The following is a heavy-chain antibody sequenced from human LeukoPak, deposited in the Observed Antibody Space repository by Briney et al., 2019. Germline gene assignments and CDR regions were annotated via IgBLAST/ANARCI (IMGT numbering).Heavy chain of an antibody. Sequence: RRASVTVSCKASGGTFSSYAISWVRQAPGQGLEWMGGIIPIFGTANYAQKFQGRVTITADESTSTGYMELSSLRSEDTAVYYCASKRGYSYGLDYWGQGTLVTVSS. D-gene: IGHD5-18*01. CDR1: GGTFSSYA. V-gene: IGHV1-69*13. J-gene: IGHJ4*02. CDR3: ASKRGYSYGLDY. CDR2: IIPIFGTA.